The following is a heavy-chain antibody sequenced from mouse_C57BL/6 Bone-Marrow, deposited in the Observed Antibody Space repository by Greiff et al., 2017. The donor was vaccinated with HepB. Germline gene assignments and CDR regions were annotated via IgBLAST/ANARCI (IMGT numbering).Heavy chain of an antibody. J-gene: IGHJ4*01. Sequence: EVMLVESGGGLVQPGGSLKLSCAASGFTFSDYYMYWVRQTPEKRLEWVAYISNGGGSTYYPDTVKGRFPISRDNAKNTLYLQMSRLKSEDTAMYYCARRGGYPYYYAMDYWGQGTSVTVSS. CDR1: GFTFSDYY. D-gene: IGHD2-2*01. CDR3: ARRGGYPYYYAMDY. CDR2: ISNGGGST. V-gene: IGHV5-12*01.